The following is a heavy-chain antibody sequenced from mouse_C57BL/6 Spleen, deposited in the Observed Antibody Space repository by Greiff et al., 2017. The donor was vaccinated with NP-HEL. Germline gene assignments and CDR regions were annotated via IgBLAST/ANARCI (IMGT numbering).Heavy chain of an antibody. CDR1: GFTFSDYG. J-gene: IGHJ4*01. CDR2: ISSGSSTI. V-gene: IGHV5-17*01. CDR3: ARPYDYGRYYAMDY. Sequence: EVQLVESGGGLVKPGGSLKLSCAASGFTFSDYGMHWVRQAPEKGLEWVAYISSGSSTIYYADTLKGRFPLSRDNAKNTLFLQMTSLRSEDTAMYYCARPYDYGRYYAMDYWGQGTSVTVSS. D-gene: IGHD2-4*01.